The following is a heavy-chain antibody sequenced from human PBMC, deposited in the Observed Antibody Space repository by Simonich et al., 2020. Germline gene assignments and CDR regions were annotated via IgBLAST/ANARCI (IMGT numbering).Heavy chain of an antibody. CDR2: INPKSGGT. Sequence: QVQLVQSGAEVKKPGASVKVSCKASGYTFTGYYMHWVRHAPGQGLEWMGWINPKSGGTNFAQKFQGRVPMTRDTSISTAYMELSRLRSDDTAVYYCARDSYSSWYFDLWGRGTLVTVSS. J-gene: IGHJ2*01. CDR1: GYTFTGYY. V-gene: IGHV1-2*02. D-gene: IGHD6-13*01. CDR3: ARDSYSSWYFDL.